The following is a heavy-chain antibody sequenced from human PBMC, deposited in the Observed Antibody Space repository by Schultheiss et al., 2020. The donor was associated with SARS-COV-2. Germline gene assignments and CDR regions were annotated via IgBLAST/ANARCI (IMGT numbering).Heavy chain of an antibody. CDR3: ARGGAVAGTFDY. V-gene: IGHV4-30-2*01. J-gene: IGHJ4*02. D-gene: IGHD6-19*01. CDR2: IYHSGST. Sequence: SETLSLTCTVSGGSISSGGYSWSWIRQPPGKGLEWIGYIYHSGSTNYNPSLKSRVTISVDTSKNQFSLKLSSVTAADTAVYYCARGGAVAGTFDYWGQGTLVTVSS. CDR1: GGSISSGGYS.